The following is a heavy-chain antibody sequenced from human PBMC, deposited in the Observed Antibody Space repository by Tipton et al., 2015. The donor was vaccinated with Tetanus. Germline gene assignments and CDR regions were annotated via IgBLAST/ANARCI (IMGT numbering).Heavy chain of an antibody. CDR3: ARDFAGPNPRNFFNY. J-gene: IGHJ4*02. V-gene: IGHV4-4*07. CDR1: GDSISSYY. D-gene: IGHD3-3*01. CDR2: MYTSGST. Sequence: LRLSCTVSGDSISSYYWSWIRQPAGKGLEWIGRMYTSGSTSYNNPSLESRVTMSVDPSKNQFSLKLSSVTAADTAVYYCARDFAGPNPRNFFNYWGRGTLVTVSS.